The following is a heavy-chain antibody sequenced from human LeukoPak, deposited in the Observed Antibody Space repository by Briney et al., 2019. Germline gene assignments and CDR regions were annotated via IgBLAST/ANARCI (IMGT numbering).Heavy chain of an antibody. CDR3: ARLMGVAGSMWFDP. CDR2: IYYSGST. J-gene: IGHJ5*02. V-gene: IGHV4-59*08. Sequence: SDTLSLICTLPGDSISIYYCFWIRPPPPIGLPWVGYIYYSGSTNYNPSLKSRVTISVDTSKNQFSLKLSSVTAADTAVYYCARLMGVAGSMWFDPWGQGTLVTVSS. D-gene: IGHD6-19*01. CDR1: GDSISIYY.